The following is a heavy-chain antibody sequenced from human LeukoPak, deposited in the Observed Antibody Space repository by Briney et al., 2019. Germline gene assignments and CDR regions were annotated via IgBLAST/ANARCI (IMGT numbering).Heavy chain of an antibody. J-gene: IGHJ4*02. D-gene: IGHD6-13*01. CDR1: GFTVSNNY. Sequence: GGSLRLSCAASGFTVSNNYMSWVRQAPGKGLEWVAVISYDGSNKYYADSVKGRFTISRDNSKNTLYLQMNSLRAEDTAVYYCARADFSSSRPFDYWGQGTLVTVSS. CDR2: ISYDGSNK. V-gene: IGHV3-30-3*01. CDR3: ARADFSSSRPFDY.